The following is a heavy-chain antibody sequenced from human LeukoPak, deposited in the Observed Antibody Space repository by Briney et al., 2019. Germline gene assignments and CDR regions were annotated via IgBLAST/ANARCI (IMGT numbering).Heavy chain of an antibody. Sequence: PSETLSLTCTVSGGSISSYYWSWIRQPPGKGLEWIGYIYYSGSTNYNPSLKSRVTISVDTSKNQFSLKLSSVTAADTAVYYCARGIVVVPAAIPYWFDLWGQGTLVTVSS. CDR1: GGSISSYY. CDR3: ARGIVVVPAAIPYWFDL. V-gene: IGHV4-59*01. D-gene: IGHD2-2*01. CDR2: IYYSGST. J-gene: IGHJ5*02.